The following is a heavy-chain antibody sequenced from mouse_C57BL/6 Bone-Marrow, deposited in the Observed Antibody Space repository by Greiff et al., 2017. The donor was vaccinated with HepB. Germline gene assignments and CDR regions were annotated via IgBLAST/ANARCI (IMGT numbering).Heavy chain of an antibody. CDR3: ARPTVTTVVAPYYFDY. Sequence: QVQLKQSGAELARPGASVKLSCKASGYTFTSYGISWVKQRTGQGLEWIGEIYPRSGNTYYNEKFKGKATLTADKSSSPAYMELRSLTSEDSAVYFCARPTVTTVVAPYYFDYWGQGTTLTVSS. CDR1: GYTFTSYG. D-gene: IGHD1-1*01. CDR2: IYPRSGNT. J-gene: IGHJ2*01. V-gene: IGHV1-81*01.